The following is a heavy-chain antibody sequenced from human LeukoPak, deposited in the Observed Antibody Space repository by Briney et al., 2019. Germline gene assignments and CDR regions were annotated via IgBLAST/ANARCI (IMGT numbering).Heavy chain of an antibody. D-gene: IGHD6-13*01. CDR3: ARDYQHSVRSSHFNWFDP. J-gene: IGHJ5*02. Sequence: GGSLRLSCAASGFTFSSYAMHWVRQAPGKGLEWVAVISYDGSNKYYADSVKGRFTISRDNSKNTLYLQMNSLRAEDTAVYYCARDYQHSVRSSHFNWFDPWGQGTLVTVSS. CDR2: ISYDGSNK. V-gene: IGHV3-30-3*01. CDR1: GFTFSSYA.